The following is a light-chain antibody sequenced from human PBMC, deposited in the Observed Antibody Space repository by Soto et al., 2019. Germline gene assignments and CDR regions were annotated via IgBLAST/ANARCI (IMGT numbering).Light chain of an antibody. CDR3: AAWDDSLSGSYV. V-gene: IGLV1-47*02. J-gene: IGLJ1*01. CDR1: TSNIGSNY. CDR2: SNN. Sequence: QSVLTQPPSASGTPGQRVTISCSGSTSNIGSNYVYWYQQLPGTAPKLLIYSNNQRPSGVPDRFSGSKSGTSASLAISGLRSEDEGDYYCAAWDDSLSGSYVFGTGTK.